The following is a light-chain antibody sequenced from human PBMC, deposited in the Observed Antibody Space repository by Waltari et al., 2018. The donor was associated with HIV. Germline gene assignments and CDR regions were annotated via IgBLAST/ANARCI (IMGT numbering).Light chain of an antibody. CDR3: QVWDSSSEHVL. J-gene: IGLJ2*01. V-gene: IGLV3-21*04. CDR2: YDS. Sequence: SSLLTQIPSVSVAPGQTARITCGGNNIERKSVHWYQQKPGQAPLLVIYYDSDRPSGIPGRFAGSNSGNTATLTISRVGDGDEADYYCQVWDSSSEHVLFGGGTRLTVL. CDR1: NIERKS.